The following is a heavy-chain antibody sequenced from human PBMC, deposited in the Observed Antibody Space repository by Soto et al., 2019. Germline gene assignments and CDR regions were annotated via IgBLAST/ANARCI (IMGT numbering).Heavy chain of an antibody. J-gene: IGHJ6*02. CDR2: ISAYNGNT. CDR1: GYTFTSYG. D-gene: IGHD3-22*01. V-gene: IGHV1-18*04. Sequence: ASVKVSCKASGYTFTSYGISWVRQAPGQGLEWMGWISAYNGNTNYAQKLQGRVTMTTDTSTSTAYMELRSLRSDDTAVYYCARDYYDSSGYYSPAYYYYGMDVWGQGTTVTVSS. CDR3: ARDYYDSSGYYSPAYYYYGMDV.